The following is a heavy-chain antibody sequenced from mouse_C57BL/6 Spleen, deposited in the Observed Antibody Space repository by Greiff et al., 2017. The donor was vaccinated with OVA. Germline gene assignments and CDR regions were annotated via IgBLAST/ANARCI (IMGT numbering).Heavy chain of an antibody. CDR2: ISSGSSTI. CDR3: ARPDSSGSFAY. CDR1: GFSFSDYG. D-gene: IGHD3-2*02. V-gene: IGHV5-17*01. Sequence: DVMLVESGGGLVKPGGSLKLSCAASGFSFSDYGMHWVRQAPEKGLEWVAYISSGSSTIYYADTVKGRFTISRDNAKNTLFLQMTSLRSEDTAMYYCARPDSSGSFAYWGQGTLVTVSA. J-gene: IGHJ3*01.